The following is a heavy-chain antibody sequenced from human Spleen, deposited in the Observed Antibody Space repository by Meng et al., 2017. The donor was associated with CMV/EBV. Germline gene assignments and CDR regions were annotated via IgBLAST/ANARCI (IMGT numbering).Heavy chain of an antibody. CDR2: IYHSGST. CDR3: ARVWHYDFWSGYMPHYYYYGMDV. D-gene: IGHD3-3*01. Sequence: SETLSLTCTVSGYSISSGYYWGWIRQPPGKGLEWIGSIYHSGSTYYNPSLKSRVTISVDTSKNQFSLKLSSVTAVDTAVYYCARVWHYDFWSGYMPHYYYYGMDVWGQGTTVTVSS. V-gene: IGHV4-38-2*02. CDR1: GYSISSGYY. J-gene: IGHJ6*02.